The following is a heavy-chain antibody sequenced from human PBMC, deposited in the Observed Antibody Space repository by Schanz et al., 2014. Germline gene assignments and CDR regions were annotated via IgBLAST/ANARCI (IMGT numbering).Heavy chain of an antibody. J-gene: IGHJ4*02. D-gene: IGHD6-13*01. CDR3: VSQTGSPNY. Sequence: EVHLLESGGGLVPPGGSLRLSCAASGFNFSDYAMCWVRQAPGKGLEWVSYIGNGGVTIYYADSVKGRFTISRDNSKSTLYVEMNSLRVEDTAVYFCVSQTGSPNYWGQGTLVTVSS. CDR1: GFNFSDYA. CDR2: IGNGGVTI. V-gene: IGHV3-23*01.